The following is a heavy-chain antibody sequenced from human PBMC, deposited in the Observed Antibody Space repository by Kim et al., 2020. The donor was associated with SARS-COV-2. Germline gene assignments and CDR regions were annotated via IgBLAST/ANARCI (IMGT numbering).Heavy chain of an antibody. J-gene: IGHJ6*02. V-gene: IGHV3-30*04. CDR2: ISYDGSNK. CDR1: GFTFSSYA. CDR3: AREWFGELPDYYYYGMDV. Sequence: GGSLRLSCAASGFTFSSYAMHWVRQAPGKGLEWVAVISYDGSNKYYADSVKGRFTISRDNSKNTLYLQMNSLRAEDTAVYYCAREWFGELPDYYYYGMDVWGQGTTVTVSS. D-gene: IGHD3-10*01.